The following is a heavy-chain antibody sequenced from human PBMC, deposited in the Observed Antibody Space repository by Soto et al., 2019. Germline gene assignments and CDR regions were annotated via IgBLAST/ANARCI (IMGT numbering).Heavy chain of an antibody. CDR2: INPSGGST. J-gene: IGHJ6*02. V-gene: IGHV1-46*01. Sequence: QVQLVQSGAEVKKPGASVKVSCKASGYTFTSYYMHWVRQAPGQGLEWMGIINPSGGSTSYAQKFQGRVTMTRDTSTSTVYMELSSLRSEDTAVYYCARDLGTAMPRTYYYYYYGMDVWGQGTTVTVSS. CDR3: ARDLGTAMPRTYYYYYYGMDV. CDR1: GYTFTSYY. D-gene: IGHD5-18*01.